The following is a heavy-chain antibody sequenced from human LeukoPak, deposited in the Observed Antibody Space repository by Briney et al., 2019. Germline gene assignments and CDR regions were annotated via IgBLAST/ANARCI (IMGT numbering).Heavy chain of an antibody. J-gene: IGHJ4*02. CDR2: ISYDGSNK. Sequence: GRSLRLSCAASGFTFSSYGMHWVRQAPGKGLEWVAVISYDGSNKYYADSVKGRFTISRDNSKNTLYLQMNSLRAEDTAVYYCAAVVPAAMYPYYWGQGTLVTVSS. V-gene: IGHV3-30*19. CDR1: GFTFSSYG. CDR3: AAVVPAAMYPYY. D-gene: IGHD2-2*01.